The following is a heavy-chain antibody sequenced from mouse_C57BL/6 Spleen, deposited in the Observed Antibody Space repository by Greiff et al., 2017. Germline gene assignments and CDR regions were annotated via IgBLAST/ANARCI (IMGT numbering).Heavy chain of an antibody. CDR3: ARYDYDRDWYFDV. Sequence: VQLQQPGAELVMPGASVKLSCQASGYTFTSYWMHWVKQRPGQGLEWIGEIDPSDSYTHYNQQFKGTSTLTVDKSSSTAYMQLSRLTSEDSAVFYCARYDYDRDWYFDVWGTGTTVTVSS. CDR1: GYTFTSYW. D-gene: IGHD2-4*01. V-gene: IGHV1-69*01. J-gene: IGHJ1*03. CDR2: IDPSDSYT.